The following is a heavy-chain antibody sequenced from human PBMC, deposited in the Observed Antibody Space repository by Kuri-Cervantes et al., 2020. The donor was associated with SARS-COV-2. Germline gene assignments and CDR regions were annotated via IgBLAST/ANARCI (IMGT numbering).Heavy chain of an antibody. CDR2: ISGSGGST. J-gene: IGHJ4*02. Sequence: GESLKISCAASGFTFSSYAISWVRQAPGKGLEWVSAISGSGGSTYYADSAKGRFTISRDNSKNTLYLQMNSLRAEDTAVYYCARHSVNWWEQGDYWGQGTLVTVSS. CDR1: GFTFSSYA. V-gene: IGHV3-23*01. CDR3: ARHSVNWWEQGDY. D-gene: IGHD1-26*01.